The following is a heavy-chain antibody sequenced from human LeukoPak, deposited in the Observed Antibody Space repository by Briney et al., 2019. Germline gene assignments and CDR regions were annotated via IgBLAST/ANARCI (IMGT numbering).Heavy chain of an antibody. D-gene: IGHD2-2*01. CDR1: GYIFTGSY. CDR3: ARGGAFCSITTCHEFDH. V-gene: IGHV1-2*02. J-gene: IGHJ4*02. Sequence: GASVKVSCKTSGYIFTGSYLHWVRQVPGQGLEWMGWTNPSTGGTKSAQQFEGRVTMTRDTSNTTGYLELRSLRLDDTATYYCARGGAFCSITTCHEFDHWGQGTLVIVSS. CDR2: TNPSTGGT.